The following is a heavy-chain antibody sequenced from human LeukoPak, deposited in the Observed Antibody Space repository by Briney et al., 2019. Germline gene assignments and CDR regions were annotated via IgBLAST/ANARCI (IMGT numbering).Heavy chain of an antibody. CDR1: GFSFSNYA. CDR3: AKSAYYDASGYYREYYFDY. CDR2: ISGSGGST. J-gene: IGHJ4*02. Sequence: PGGSLRLSCVSSGFSFSNYAMSWVRQAPGKGLEWVSSISGSGGSTHCADSVKGRFTISRDKTKNTLYLQMNSLRAEDTAVYYCAKSAYYDASGYYREYYFDYWGQGTLVTVSS. D-gene: IGHD3-22*01. V-gene: IGHV3-23*01.